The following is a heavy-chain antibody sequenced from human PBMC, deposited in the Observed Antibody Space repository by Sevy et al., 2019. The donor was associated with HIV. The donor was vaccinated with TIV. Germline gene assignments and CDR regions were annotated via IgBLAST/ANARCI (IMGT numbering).Heavy chain of an antibody. Sequence: GESLKISCKGSGYSFTSYWIGWVRQMPGKGLEWMGIIYPGDSDTRNSPSFQGQVTISADKSISTAYPQWSSLKASDTAMYYCASGYCSSTTCPKTDAFDIWGQGTMVTVSS. V-gene: IGHV5-51*01. CDR3: ASGYCSSTTCPKTDAFDI. D-gene: IGHD2-2*03. CDR2: IYPGDSDT. J-gene: IGHJ3*02. CDR1: GYSFTSYW.